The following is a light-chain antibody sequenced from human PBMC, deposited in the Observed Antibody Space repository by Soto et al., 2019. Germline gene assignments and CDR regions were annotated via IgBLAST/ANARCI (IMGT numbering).Light chain of an antibody. CDR3: SSYAGRNTLV. CDR1: SSDVGGYND. Sequence: QSALTQPPSASGSPGQSVTISCTGTSSDVGGYNDVSWYQQHPGKVPKLMIYEVSKRPSGVPDRFSGSKSGNTASLTVSGLEAEDEADYYCSSYAGRNTLVFGGGTKLTVL. V-gene: IGLV2-8*01. CDR2: EVS. J-gene: IGLJ2*01.